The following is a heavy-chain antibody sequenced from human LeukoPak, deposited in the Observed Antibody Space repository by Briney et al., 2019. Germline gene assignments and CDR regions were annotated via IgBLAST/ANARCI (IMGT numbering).Heavy chain of an antibody. Sequence: GGSLRLSCAASGFTFSSYSMNWVHQAPGKGLEWVSAISGSGGSTYYADSVKGRFTISRDNSKNTLYLQMNSLRAEDTAVYYCAKDTYYYDYWGQGTLVTVSS. CDR2: ISGSGGST. D-gene: IGHD3-16*01. CDR1: GFTFSSYS. J-gene: IGHJ4*02. CDR3: AKDTYYYDY. V-gene: IGHV3-23*01.